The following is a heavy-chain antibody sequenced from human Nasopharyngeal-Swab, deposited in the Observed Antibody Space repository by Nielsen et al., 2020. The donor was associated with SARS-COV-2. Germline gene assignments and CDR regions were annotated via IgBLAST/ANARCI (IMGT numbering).Heavy chain of an antibody. CDR3: ATDLELLTNYSALDY. D-gene: IGHD3-9*01. V-gene: IGHV3-48*02. J-gene: IGHJ4*02. CDR1: GFIFNTYG. CDR2: ISEDSTI. Sequence: GESLKISCEASGFIFNTYGMNWVRQAPGKGLEWISYISEDSTIFYADSVKGRFTISRDNAKNSLDLQMNSLRDEDTAVYYCATDLELLTNYSALDYWGQGTLVTVSS.